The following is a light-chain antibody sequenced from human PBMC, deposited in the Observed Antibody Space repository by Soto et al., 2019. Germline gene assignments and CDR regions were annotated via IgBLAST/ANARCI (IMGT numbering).Light chain of an antibody. V-gene: IGKV3-20*01. CDR1: QSFSSSY. Sequence: EIVLTQSPVTLSLSPGGRATLSCRASQSFSSSYLACYQQKPGQAPRLLIYETSSRATGIPDRFSGSGSQTDFTLTISRLEPEDFAVYYCQQYGTSPRTFGQGTKVDIK. CDR2: ETS. CDR3: QQYGTSPRT. J-gene: IGKJ1*01.